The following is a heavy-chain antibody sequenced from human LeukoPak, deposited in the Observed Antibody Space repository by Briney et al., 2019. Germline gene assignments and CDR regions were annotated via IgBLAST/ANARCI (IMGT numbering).Heavy chain of an antibody. V-gene: IGHV4-59*11. CDR3: ARRLHYYYDSSGSMSDAFDI. CDR1: GGSISSHY. Sequence: PSETLSLTCTVSGGSISSHYWSWIRQPPGKGLEWIGYIYYSGSANYNPSLKSRVTISVDTSKNQFSLKLSSVTAADTAVYYCARRLHYYYDSSGSMSDAFDIWGQGTMVTVSS. J-gene: IGHJ3*02. CDR2: IYYSGSA. D-gene: IGHD3-22*01.